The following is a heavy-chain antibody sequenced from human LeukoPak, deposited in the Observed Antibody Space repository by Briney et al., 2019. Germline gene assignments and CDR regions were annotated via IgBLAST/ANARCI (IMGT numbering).Heavy chain of an antibody. D-gene: IGHD6-19*01. CDR1: GGSFSDYY. Sequence: SETLSLTCAVYGGSFSDYYWSWIRQPPGKGLEWIGEVTHSRSTNYNPSLKSRVTISVVMSMNQFSLKLSSVTAADTAVYYRARRLPVAGRAPDYWGPGTLVTVSS. V-gene: IGHV4-34*01. CDR2: VTHSRST. J-gene: IGHJ4*02. CDR3: ARRLPVAGRAPDY.